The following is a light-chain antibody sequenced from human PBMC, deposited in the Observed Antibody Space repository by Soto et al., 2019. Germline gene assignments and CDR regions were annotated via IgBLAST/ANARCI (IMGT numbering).Light chain of an antibody. J-gene: IGKJ1*01. V-gene: IGKV1-17*01. CDR2: ATS. CDR3: VQHNSYPRT. CDR1: QGVGNE. Sequence: DIQMTQSPSSLSASVGDRVTITCRASQGVGNEVGWYQQKPGKAPKRLIYATSTLQSGVPSRFSRSGSGTEFALTISSLQPEDFASYYCVQHNSYPRTFGQGTKVEMK.